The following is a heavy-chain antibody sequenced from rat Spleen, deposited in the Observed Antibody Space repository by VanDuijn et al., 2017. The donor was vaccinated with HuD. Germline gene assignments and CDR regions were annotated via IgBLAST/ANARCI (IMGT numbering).Heavy chain of an antibody. CDR1: GFTFSNYG. V-gene: IGHV5-29*01. CDR3: TRHGGLRNWFAY. J-gene: IGHJ3*01. D-gene: IGHD1-11*01. Sequence: EVQVVESGGGLVQPGRSLKLSCAASGFTFSNYGMAWVRQAPTKGLEWVATINYDGTSTHYRDSVKGRFTISRDDAKNTQYLQRDSLRSEDTDTYYCTRHGGLRNWFAYWGQGTLVTVSS. CDR2: INYDGTST.